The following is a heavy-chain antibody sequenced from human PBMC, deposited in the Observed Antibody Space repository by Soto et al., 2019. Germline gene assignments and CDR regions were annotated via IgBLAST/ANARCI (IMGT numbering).Heavy chain of an antibody. CDR2: MSHSGGT. J-gene: IGHJ3*02. CDR1: GGFVSSGSYY. Sequence: QVQLQQWGAGLLKPSETLSLTCAVYGGFVSSGSYYWSWIRQPPGKGLEWIGEMSHSGGTHFNPSLKSRVTISVDTSNNQFSLKMSSVTDADTALYYCARVERGTATTVVDAFDIWGPGTMVTVSS. V-gene: IGHV4-34*01. CDR3: ARVERGTATTVVDAFDI. D-gene: IGHD1-1*01.